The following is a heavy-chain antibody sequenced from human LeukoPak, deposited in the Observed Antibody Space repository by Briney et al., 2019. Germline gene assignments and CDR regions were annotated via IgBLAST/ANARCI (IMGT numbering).Heavy chain of an antibody. D-gene: IGHD3-10*01. Sequence: SETLSLTCTVSGGSISSGGYYWSWTRQHPGKGLEWIGYIYYSGSAYYNPSLKSRVTISVDTSENQFSLKLSSVTAADTAVYYCARVNYGSATKEDYWGQGTLVTVSS. CDR2: IYYSGSA. J-gene: IGHJ4*02. CDR3: ARVNYGSATKEDY. CDR1: GGSISSGGYY. V-gene: IGHV4-31*03.